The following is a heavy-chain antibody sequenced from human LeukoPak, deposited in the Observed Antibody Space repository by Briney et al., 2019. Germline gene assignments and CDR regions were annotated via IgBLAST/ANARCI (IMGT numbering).Heavy chain of an antibody. CDR1: GGSVSSRTYY. D-gene: IGHD3-10*01. CDR3: ARSYGSRYY. J-gene: IGHJ4*02. Sequence: SETLSLSCTVSGGSVSSRTYYWSWIRQPPGKGLEWIGYIYSSGSTNYNPSLKSRVTISVDTSKNQFSLKLTSVTAADTAVYYCARSYGSRYYWGQGTLVTVSS. CDR2: IYSSGST. V-gene: IGHV4-61*01.